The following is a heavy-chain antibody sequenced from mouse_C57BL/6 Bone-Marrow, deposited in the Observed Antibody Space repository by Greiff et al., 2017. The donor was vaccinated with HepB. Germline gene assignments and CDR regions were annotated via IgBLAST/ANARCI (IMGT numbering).Heavy chain of an antibody. CDR1: GYTFTSYW. Sequence: QVQLQQPGAELVKPGASVKLSCKASGYTFTSYWMHWVKQRPGRGLEWIGRIDPNSGGTKYNKKFKSKATLTVDKPSSTAYMQLSSLTSEDSAVYYCARSGDSNYDAMDYWGQGTSVTVSS. D-gene: IGHD2-5*01. CDR2: IDPNSGGT. V-gene: IGHV1-72*01. J-gene: IGHJ4*01. CDR3: ARSGDSNYDAMDY.